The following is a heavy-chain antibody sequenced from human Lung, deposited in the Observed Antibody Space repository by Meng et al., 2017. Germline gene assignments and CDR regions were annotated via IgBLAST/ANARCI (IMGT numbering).Heavy chain of an antibody. Sequence: QGQLQPWGARLLKPSETLSLTFVVSGGSFSDYYWSWIRQPPGKGLEWIGEINHSGSTNYNPSLESRATISVDTSQNNLSLKLSSVTAADSAVYYCARGPTTMAHDFDYWGQGTLVTVSS. J-gene: IGHJ4*02. CDR1: GGSFSDYY. D-gene: IGHD4-11*01. V-gene: IGHV4-34*01. CDR3: ARGPTTMAHDFDY. CDR2: INHSGST.